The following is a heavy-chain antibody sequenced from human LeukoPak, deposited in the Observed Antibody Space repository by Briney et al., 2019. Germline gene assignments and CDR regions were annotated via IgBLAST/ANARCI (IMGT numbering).Heavy chain of an antibody. CDR1: GFTVSSNY. Sequence: GGSLRLSCAVSGFTVSSNYLNWVRQAPGKGLEWVSVIYSGGNTYYADSVKGRFTVSRDTSKNTMSLQMNSLRGEDTAVYYCARGGSDDWKRFDSWGQGTLVTVSP. CDR3: ARGGSDDWKRFDS. V-gene: IGHV3-53*01. D-gene: IGHD1-1*01. J-gene: IGHJ4*02. CDR2: IYSGGNT.